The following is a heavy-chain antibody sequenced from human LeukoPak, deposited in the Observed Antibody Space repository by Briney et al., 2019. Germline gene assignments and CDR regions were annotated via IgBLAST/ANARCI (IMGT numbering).Heavy chain of an antibody. CDR1: GGSMNHHY. CDR2: IYDSGTSATT. Sequence: SETLSLTCTVSGGSMNHHYWSWVRQPPGKEPEWIAYIYDSGTSATTDYNASLKSRVTISMDTSKRQFSLRLDSVTAADTAVYYCAEIPRDWGQGTLVTVSS. CDR3: AEIPRD. J-gene: IGHJ4*02. V-gene: IGHV4-59*11.